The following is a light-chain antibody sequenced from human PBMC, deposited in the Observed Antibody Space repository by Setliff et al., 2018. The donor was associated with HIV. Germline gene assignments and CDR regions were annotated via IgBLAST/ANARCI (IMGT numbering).Light chain of an antibody. CDR2: DVT. V-gene: IGLV2-14*03. J-gene: IGLJ1*01. CDR1: SSDVGGYNY. Sequence: QSALTQPPSASGSPGQSVTISCTGTSSDVGGYNYVSWYQQHPGKAPKLMIYDVTNRPSGVSNRFSGSNSGNTASLTISGLQAEGEADYYCSSYTSNNSGVFGTGTKVTVL. CDR3: SSYTSNNSGV.